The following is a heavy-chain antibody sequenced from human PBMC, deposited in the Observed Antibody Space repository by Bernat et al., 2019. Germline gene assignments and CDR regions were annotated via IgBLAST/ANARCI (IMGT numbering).Heavy chain of an antibody. CDR1: GYTFTSYD. J-gene: IGHJ4*02. CDR2: MNSNSGKI. D-gene: IGHD1-14*01. Sequence: QVQLVQSGAEVKKPGASVKVSCKASGYTFTSYDINWVRQATGQGLEWMGWMNSNSGKIGSAQKFQGRVTMTRNTSISTAYMELSSLTSEDTAVYYCARVSIFTNPSYWGQGTQVTVSS. V-gene: IGHV1-8*01. CDR3: ARVSIFTNPSY.